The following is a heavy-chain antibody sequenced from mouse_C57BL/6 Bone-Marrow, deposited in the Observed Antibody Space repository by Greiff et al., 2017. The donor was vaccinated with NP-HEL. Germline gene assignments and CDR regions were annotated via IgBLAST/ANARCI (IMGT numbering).Heavy chain of an antibody. CDR2: INPNTGGT. V-gene: IGHV1-22*01. CDR3: ARRSGLHDGFDY. Sequence: EVQLQQSGPELVKPGASVKMSCKASGYTFTDYNMHWVKQSHGTSLEWIGYINPNTGGTSYNQKFKGKATLTVNKSSSTAYMELRSLTSEDSAVYYCARRSGLHDGFDYWGQGTTLTVSS. D-gene: IGHD2-4*01. J-gene: IGHJ2*01. CDR1: GYTFTDYN.